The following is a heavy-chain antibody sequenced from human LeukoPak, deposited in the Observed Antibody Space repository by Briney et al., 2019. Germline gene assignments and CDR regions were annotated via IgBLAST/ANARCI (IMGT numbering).Heavy chain of an antibody. CDR1: GFTFSSYG. D-gene: IGHD3-10*01. J-gene: IGHJ6*03. Sequence: GGSLRLSCAASGFTFSSYGMSWVRQAPGKGLEWVSAISGSGGSTYYADSVKGRFTISRDNSKNTLYLQMNSLRAEDTAVYYCAKGDYGSGSYSKGPYYMDVWGKGTTVTISS. CDR2: ISGSGGST. CDR3: AKGDYGSGSYSKGPYYMDV. V-gene: IGHV3-23*01.